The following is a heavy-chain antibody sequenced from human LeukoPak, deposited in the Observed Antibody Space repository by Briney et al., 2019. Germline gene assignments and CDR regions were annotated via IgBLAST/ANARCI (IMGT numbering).Heavy chain of an antibody. CDR3: ATDIPRDGGFDY. CDR1: GYTFTNFD. D-gene: IGHD3-10*01. CDR2: MNPNSGNT. J-gene: IGHJ4*02. Sequence: ASVKVSCKTSGYTFTNFDINWVRQATGQGLEWMGWMNPNSGNTGYAQRFQGRVTITRNTSISTAYMELSSLSSEDTAVYYCATDIPRDGGFDYWGQGTLVTVSS. V-gene: IGHV1-8*03.